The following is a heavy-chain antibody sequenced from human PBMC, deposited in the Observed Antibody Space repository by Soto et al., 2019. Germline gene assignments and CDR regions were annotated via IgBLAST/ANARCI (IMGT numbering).Heavy chain of an antibody. Sequence: TVSGGSISSGGYYWSWIRQHPGKGLEWIGYIYYSGSTYYNPSLKSRVTISVDTSKNQFSLKLSSVTAADTAVYYCARGGGSGWYDYWGQGTLVTVSS. V-gene: IGHV4-31*03. CDR2: IYYSGST. CDR3: ARGGGSGWYDY. CDR1: GGSISSGGYY. D-gene: IGHD6-19*01. J-gene: IGHJ4*02.